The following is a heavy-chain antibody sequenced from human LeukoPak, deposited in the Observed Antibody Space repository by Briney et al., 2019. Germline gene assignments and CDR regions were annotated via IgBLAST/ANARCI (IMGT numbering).Heavy chain of an antibody. CDR2: ISWDGGST. D-gene: IGHD1-26*01. V-gene: IGHV3-43*01. CDR1: GFTFDDYT. Sequence: PGGSLRLSCAASGFTFDDYTMHWVRQAPGKGLEWVSLISWDGGSTYYADSVKGRFTISRDNSKNPLYLQMNSLRTEDTALYYCAKGPYSGSYPYYFDYWGQGTLVTVSS. CDR3: AKGPYSGSYPYYFDY. J-gene: IGHJ4*02.